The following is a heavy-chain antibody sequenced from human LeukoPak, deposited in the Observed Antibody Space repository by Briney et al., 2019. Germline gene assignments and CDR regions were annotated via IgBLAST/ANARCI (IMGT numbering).Heavy chain of an antibody. CDR2: HYYSGST. V-gene: IGHV4-30-4*08. CDR1: GGAISSGDYY. Sequence: SETLSLTCTVSGGAISSGDYYWSWIRKPPGKGRGWVGYHYYSGSTYYNPSLKRRVTISVDTSKNQFSLKLSSVTAADTAVYYCATDQDYGDYGWGQGTLVTVSS. D-gene: IGHD4-17*01. CDR3: ATDQDYGDYG. J-gene: IGHJ4*02.